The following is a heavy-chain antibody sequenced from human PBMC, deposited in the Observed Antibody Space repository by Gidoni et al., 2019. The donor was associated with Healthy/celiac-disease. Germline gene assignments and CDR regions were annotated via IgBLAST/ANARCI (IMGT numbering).Heavy chain of an antibody. V-gene: IGHV3-11*01. CDR2: ICSSGSTI. J-gene: IGHJ5*02. CDR3: ARERCPGSSGYSCWFDP. CDR1: GFNFSDYY. D-gene: IGHD3-22*01. Sequence: QVQLVESGGGLVKPGGSLRLSCAASGFNFSDYYMSWIRKAPGKGLVWVSYICSSGSTIYYADSVKCRFTISRDNAKNSLYLQMNSLRAEDTAVYYCARERCPGSSGYSCWFDPWGQGTLVTVSS.